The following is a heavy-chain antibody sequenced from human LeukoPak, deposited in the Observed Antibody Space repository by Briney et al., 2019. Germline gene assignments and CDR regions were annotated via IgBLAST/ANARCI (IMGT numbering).Heavy chain of an antibody. CDR3: AREKYSSSSSVLISDY. CDR1: GYTFTGYY. V-gene: IGHV1-2*02. CDR2: INPNSGGT. J-gene: IGHJ4*02. Sequence: ASVKVSCKASGYTFTGYYMHWVRQAPGQGLEWMGWINPNSGGTNYAQKFQGRVTMTRVTSISTAYMELSRLRSDDTAVYYCAREKYSSSSSVLISDYWGQGTLVTVSS. D-gene: IGHD6-6*01.